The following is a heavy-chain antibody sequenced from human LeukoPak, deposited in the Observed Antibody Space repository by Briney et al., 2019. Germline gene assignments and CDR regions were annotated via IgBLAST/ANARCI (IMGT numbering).Heavy chain of an antibody. J-gene: IGHJ3*02. D-gene: IGHD6-13*01. CDR2: IGYTGDT. Sequence: SETLSLTCTVSGGSISSGAYYWSWVRQHPGKGLDWIGYIGYTGDTYYNPSLRSRVTISVDTSKTQFSLRLSSVTAADTAVYYCARPNMSSSWGAFDIWGQGTMVTVSS. V-gene: IGHV4-31*03. CDR1: GGSISSGAYY. CDR3: ARPNMSSSWGAFDI.